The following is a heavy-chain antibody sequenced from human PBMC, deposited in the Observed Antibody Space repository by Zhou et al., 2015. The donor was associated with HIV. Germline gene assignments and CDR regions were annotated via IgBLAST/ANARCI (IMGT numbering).Heavy chain of an antibody. Sequence: QIQLVQSGAEVKTPGASVKVSCKTSGYNFTDDYIHWVRQAPGQGLEWMGWINPKTDDPNYGQKFQGRVTMTSDTSTRTAYMELSRLTSDDTAVYYCTRGEASWFVPWGQGTLVTVSS. CDR2: INPKTDDP. CDR1: GYNFTDDY. CDR3: TRGEASWFVP. D-gene: IGHD1-26*01. J-gene: IGHJ5*02. V-gene: IGHV1-2*02.